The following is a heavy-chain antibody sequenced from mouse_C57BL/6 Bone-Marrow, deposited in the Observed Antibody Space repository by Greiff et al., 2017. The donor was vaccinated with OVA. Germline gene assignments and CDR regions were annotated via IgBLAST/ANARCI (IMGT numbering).Heavy chain of an antibody. D-gene: IGHD2-4*01. J-gene: IGHJ4*01. CDR2: INYDGSST. V-gene: IGHV5-16*01. Sequence: EVKLMESEGGLVQPGSSMKLSCTASGFTFSDYYMAWVRQVPEKGLEWVANINYDGSSTYYLDPLTSRFIISTATAKNSLYLQRSSLKSEDTATDYCAREGYDYYYAMDYWGQGTSVTVSS. CDR3: AREGYDYYYAMDY. CDR1: GFTFSDYY.